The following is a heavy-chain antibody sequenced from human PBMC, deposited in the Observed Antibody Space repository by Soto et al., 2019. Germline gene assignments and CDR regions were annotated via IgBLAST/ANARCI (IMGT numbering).Heavy chain of an antibody. J-gene: IGHJ4*02. CDR2: IKQDGSAK. V-gene: IGHV3-7*01. CDR1: GFTFWGDW. D-gene: IGHD2-15*01. CDR3: ARDFYGGSSYGPGDN. Sequence: EVHLVESGGGLVQPGGSLRLSCVASGFTFWGDWMSWVRQAPGKGLEWVANIKQDGSAKQYLDSVRGRFTISRDNSKNSVYLQMNSLRAEDTALYYCARDFYGGSSYGPGDNWGQGTLVTVSS.